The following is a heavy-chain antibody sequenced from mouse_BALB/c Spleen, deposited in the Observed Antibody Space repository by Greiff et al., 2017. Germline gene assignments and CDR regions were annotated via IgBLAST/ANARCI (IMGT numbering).Heavy chain of an antibody. D-gene: IGHD1-1*01. Sequence: EVKLQESGPELEKPGASVKISCKASGYSFTGYNMNWVKQSNGKSLEWIGNIDPYYGGTSYNQKFKGKATLTVDKSSSTAYMQLKSLTSEDSAVYYCARGTIDYGSSYWYFDVWGAGTTVTVSS. CDR2: IDPYYGGT. J-gene: IGHJ1*01. CDR1: GYSFTGYN. V-gene: IGHV1-39*01. CDR3: ARGTIDYGSSYWYFDV.